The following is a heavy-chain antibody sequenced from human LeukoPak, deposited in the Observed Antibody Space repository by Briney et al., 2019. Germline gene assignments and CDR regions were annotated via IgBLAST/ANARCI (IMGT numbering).Heavy chain of an antibody. J-gene: IGHJ4*02. CDR1: GFTFSSYA. V-gene: IGHV3-23*01. CDR3: AKNSARTMVTTGLSY. CDR2: IGATGYST. Sequence: GGSLRLSCAASGFTFSSYAMTWVRQAPGKRLEWVSAIGATGYSTYYTDSVKGRFTVSRDNSKNTLYLQMNSLRADDTAIYYCAKNSARTMVTTGLSYWGQGTLVTVSS. D-gene: IGHD4-17*01.